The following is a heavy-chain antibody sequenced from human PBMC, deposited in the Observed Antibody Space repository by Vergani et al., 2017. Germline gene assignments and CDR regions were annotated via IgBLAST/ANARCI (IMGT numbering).Heavy chain of an antibody. CDR2: ISYDGSNK. CDR1: GFTFSSYA. J-gene: IGHJ4*02. D-gene: IGHD6-6*01. CDR3: ARDGGIAARPEYYFDY. V-gene: IGHV3-30-3*01. Sequence: VQLVESGGGVVQPGRSLRLSCAASGFTFSSYAMHWVRQAPGKGLEWVAVISYDGSNKYYADSVKGRFTISRDNSKNTLYLQMNSLRAEDTAVYYCARDGGIAARPEYYFDYWGQGTLVTVSS.